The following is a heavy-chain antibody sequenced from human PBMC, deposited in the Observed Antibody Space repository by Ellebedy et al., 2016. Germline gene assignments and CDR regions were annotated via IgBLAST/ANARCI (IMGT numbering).Heavy chain of an antibody. Sequence: GESLKISCQGSGYTFTSYGISWVRQAPGQGLEWMGWISAYNGNTNYAQKLQGRVTMTTDTSTSTAYMELRSLRSDDTAVYYCARGYDSSGYSSCFDYWGQGTLVTVSS. V-gene: IGHV1-18*01. D-gene: IGHD3-22*01. CDR3: ARGYDSSGYSSCFDY. J-gene: IGHJ4*02. CDR2: ISAYNGNT. CDR1: GYTFTSYG.